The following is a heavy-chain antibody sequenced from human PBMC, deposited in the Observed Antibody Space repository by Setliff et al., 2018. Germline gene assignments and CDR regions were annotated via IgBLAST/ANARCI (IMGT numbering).Heavy chain of an antibody. J-gene: IGHJ6*02. V-gene: IGHV3-11*04. D-gene: IGHD3-10*01. CDR3: ARDGVFYAMDF. Sequence: GGSLRLSCAASGFSFSDLYMSWVRQVPGKGLEWLSKISGAGTTVYYADSVRGRFTISRDNAKNSLYLQMNSLRAEDSAVYYCARDGVFYAMDFWGQGTTVTVSS. CDR2: ISGAGTTV. CDR1: GFSFSDLY.